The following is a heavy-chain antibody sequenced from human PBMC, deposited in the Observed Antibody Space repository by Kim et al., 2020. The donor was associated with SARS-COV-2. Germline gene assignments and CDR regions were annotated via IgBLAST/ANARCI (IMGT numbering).Heavy chain of an antibody. V-gene: IGHV3-7*03. CDR1: GFTFSSYW. CDR2: IKQDGSEK. Sequence: GGSLRLSCAASGFTFSSYWMSWVRQAPGKGLEWVANIKQDGSEKYYVDSVKGRFTISRDNAKNSLYLQMNSLRAEDTAVYYCARGYYDFWSGYYKRGPPAFGGFQHWGQGTLVTVSS. CDR3: ARGYYDFWSGYYKRGPPAFGGFQH. D-gene: IGHD3-3*01. J-gene: IGHJ1*01.